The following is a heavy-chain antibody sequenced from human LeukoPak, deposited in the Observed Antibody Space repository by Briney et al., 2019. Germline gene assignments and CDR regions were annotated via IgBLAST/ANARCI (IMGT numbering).Heavy chain of an antibody. CDR1: GFTFSSYA. CDR2: LSGSGGNT. V-gene: IGHV3-23*01. D-gene: IGHD5-18*01. Sequence: GGSLRLSCAASGFTFSSYAMNWVRQAPGKGLEWVSSLSGSGGNTVYADSVKGRFTISRDNSKNTLFLQMNSLRAEDTAVYYCAKQSGYSYASGYYFDFWGQGTLVTVSS. CDR3: AKQSGYSYASGYYFDF. J-gene: IGHJ4*02.